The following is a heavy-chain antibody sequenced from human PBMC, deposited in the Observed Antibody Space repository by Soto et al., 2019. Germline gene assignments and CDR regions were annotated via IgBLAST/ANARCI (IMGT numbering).Heavy chain of an antibody. V-gene: IGHV4-59*01. Sequence: SETLSLTCTVSVGSISSYYWSWIRQPPGKGLEWIGYIYYSGSTNYNPSLKSRVTISVDTSKNQFSLKLSSVTAADTAVYYCAKSSDYSNYLLGYWGQGTLVTVSS. D-gene: IGHD4-4*01. CDR1: VGSISSYY. CDR2: IYYSGST. CDR3: AKSSDYSNYLLGY. J-gene: IGHJ4*02.